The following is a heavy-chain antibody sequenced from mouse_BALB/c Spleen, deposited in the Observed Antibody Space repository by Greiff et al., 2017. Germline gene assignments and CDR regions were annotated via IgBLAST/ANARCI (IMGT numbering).Heavy chain of an antibody. J-gene: IGHJ4*01. D-gene: IGHD1-1*01. CDR2: ISSGSSTI. CDR3: ARFYYGSSYAMDY. Sequence: DVHLVESGGGLVQPGGSRKLSCAASGFTFSSFGMHWVRQAPEKGLEWVAYISSGSSTIYYADTVKGRFTISRDNPKNTLFLQMTSLRSEDTAMYYCARFYYGSSYAMDYWGQGTSVTVSS. CDR1: GFTFSSFG. V-gene: IGHV5-17*02.